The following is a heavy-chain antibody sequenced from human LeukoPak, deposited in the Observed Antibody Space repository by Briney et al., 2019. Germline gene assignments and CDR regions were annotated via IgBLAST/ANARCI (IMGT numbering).Heavy chain of an antibody. Sequence: TGGSLRVSCAASGVTFDDYVMHRVRRAPGKGLGWGSGIIWSSGRIGYAGSVRGGFTISRDNAKNSLYLQMNSLRAEATDLSYCAKDVTAAAPSDNGMDVWGQGTTVTVSS. CDR3: AKDVTAAAPSDNGMDV. CDR2: IIWSSGRI. D-gene: IGHD1-20*01. J-gene: IGHJ6*02. V-gene: IGHV3-9*01. CDR1: GVTFDDYV.